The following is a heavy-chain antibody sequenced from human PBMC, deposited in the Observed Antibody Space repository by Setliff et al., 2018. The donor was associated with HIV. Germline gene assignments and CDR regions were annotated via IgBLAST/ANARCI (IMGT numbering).Heavy chain of an antibody. V-gene: IGHV3-30*02. Sequence: TGGSLRLSCAASGFSFSTYGMHWVRQTPGKGLEWVAFIQSDGSNKYYGDSVKGRFTISRDNFKNTQYLQMNNLRPEDTAVYYCVKGRSGSYHWWGQGTLVTVSS. CDR2: IQSDGSNK. J-gene: IGHJ4*02. D-gene: IGHD1-26*01. CDR3: VKGRSGSYHW. CDR1: GFSFSTYG.